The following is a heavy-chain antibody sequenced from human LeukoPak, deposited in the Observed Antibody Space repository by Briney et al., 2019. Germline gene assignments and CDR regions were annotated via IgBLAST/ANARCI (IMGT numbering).Heavy chain of an antibody. J-gene: IGHJ3*02. Sequence: PSETLSLTCAVYGGSFSGYYWSWIRQPPGKGLEWIGYIYYSGSTNYNPSLKSRVTISVDTSKNQFSLKLSSVTAADTAVYYCARSKYSSSWYWAFDIWGQGTMVTVSS. CDR3: ARSKYSSSWYWAFDI. CDR2: IYYSGST. CDR1: GGSFSGYY. V-gene: IGHV4-59*01. D-gene: IGHD6-13*01.